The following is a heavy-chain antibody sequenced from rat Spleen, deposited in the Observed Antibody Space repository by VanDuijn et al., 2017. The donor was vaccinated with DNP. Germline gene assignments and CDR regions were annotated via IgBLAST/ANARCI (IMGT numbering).Heavy chain of an antibody. CDR3: ARRAYYGLSFYFDY. CDR1: GFTFSDYN. D-gene: IGHD1-6*01. J-gene: IGHJ2*01. Sequence: EVQLVESGGGLVQPGRSLKLSCAASGFTFSDYNMAWVRQAPTKGLEWVATISTGGGTLYYRDSVKGRFTISRDNAKSTLYLQMNSLRSEDTATYYCARRAYYGLSFYFDYWGQGVMVTVSS. CDR2: ISTGGGTL. V-gene: IGHV5-25*01.